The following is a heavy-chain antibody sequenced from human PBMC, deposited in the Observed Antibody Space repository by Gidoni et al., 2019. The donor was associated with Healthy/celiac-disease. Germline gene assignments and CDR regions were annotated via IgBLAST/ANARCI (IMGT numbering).Heavy chain of an antibody. CDR1: GGSISSSNW. D-gene: IGHD3-10*01. V-gene: IGHV4-4*02. Sequence: QVQLQESGPGLVKPSGTLSLTCAVSGGSISSSNWWSWVRQPPGKGLEWIGEIYHSGSTNYNPSLKSRVTISVDKSKNQFSLKLSSVTAADTAVYYCARRYYGSGSYYTDPVYFDYWGQGTLVTVSS. CDR3: ARRYYGSGSYYTDPVYFDY. CDR2: IYHSGST. J-gene: IGHJ4*02.